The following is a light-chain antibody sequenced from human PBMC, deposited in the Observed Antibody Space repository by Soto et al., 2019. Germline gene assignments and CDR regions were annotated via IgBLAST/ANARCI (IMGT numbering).Light chain of an antibody. J-gene: IGKJ1*01. V-gene: IGKV1-39*01. CDR2: AAS. CDR1: QSISTY. Sequence: DIQMTQSPSSLSASVGERVTITCRASQSISTYLNWYQQKAGLAPKLLIYAASSLQSGIPSRFSGSGSGTDFTLIISSLQPEDFATYYCQQTYSTPPTFGQGTKVDIK. CDR3: QQTYSTPPT.